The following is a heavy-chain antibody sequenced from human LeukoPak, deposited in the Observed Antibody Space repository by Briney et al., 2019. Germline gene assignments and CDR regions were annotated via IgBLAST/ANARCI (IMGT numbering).Heavy chain of an antibody. D-gene: IGHD2-21*02. CDR3: TREERYCGGDCSH. Sequence: ASVKVSCKASGYTFNSYGISWVRQAPGQGLEWMGWISAYNGNTNFAQKFQGRVTMTTDSSTSTAYMELRSLTSDDTAVYYCTREERYCGGDCSHWGQGTRVTVSS. J-gene: IGHJ4*02. CDR1: GYTFNSYG. V-gene: IGHV1-18*01. CDR2: ISAYNGNT.